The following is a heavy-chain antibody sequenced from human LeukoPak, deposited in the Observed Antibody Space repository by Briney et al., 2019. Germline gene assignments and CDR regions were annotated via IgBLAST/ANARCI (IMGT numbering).Heavy chain of an antibody. D-gene: IGHD6-6*01. CDR1: GGSFSGYY. Sequence: SETLSLTCAVYGGSFSGYYWSWIRQPPGKGLEWIGEINHSGSTNYNPSLKSRVTISVDTSKNQFSLKLSSVTAADTAVYYCARGYSSSSGFYYWSQGTLVTVSS. V-gene: IGHV4-34*01. J-gene: IGHJ4*02. CDR2: INHSGST. CDR3: ARGYSSSSGFYY.